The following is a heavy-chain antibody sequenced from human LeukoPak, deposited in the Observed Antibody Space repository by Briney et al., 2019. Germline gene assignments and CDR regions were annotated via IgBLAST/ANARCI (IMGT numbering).Heavy chain of an antibody. CDR1: GFTFSSYA. CDR2: ISYDGSNK. D-gene: IGHD2-2*02. Sequence: PGGSLRLSCAASGFTFSSYAMHWVRQAPGKGLEWVAVISYDGSNKYYADSVKGRFTISRDNSKNTLYLQMNSLRAEDTAVYYCAKGQYCSSTSCYIDAFDIWGQGTMVTVSS. CDR3: AKGQYCSSTSCYIDAFDI. V-gene: IGHV3-30-3*02. J-gene: IGHJ3*02.